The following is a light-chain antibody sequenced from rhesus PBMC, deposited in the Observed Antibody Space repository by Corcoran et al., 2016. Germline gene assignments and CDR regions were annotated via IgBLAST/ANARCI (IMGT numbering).Light chain of an antibody. CDR3: QQYSNWPWT. CDR1: QSVSRS. CDR2: DAS. V-gene: IGKV3-42*03. Sequence: EIVLTQSPATLSLSPGERATLSCRASQSVSRSLAWYQQKPVKAPRLLSNDASSRAPGVPDRVSGRGSGTAFTLTISSLEPESFALYYGQQYSNWPWTFGQGTRVEIK. J-gene: IGKJ1*01.